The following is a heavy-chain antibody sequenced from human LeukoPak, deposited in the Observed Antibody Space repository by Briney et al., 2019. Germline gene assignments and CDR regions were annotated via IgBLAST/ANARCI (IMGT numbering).Heavy chain of an antibody. CDR1: GGSISSYY. J-gene: IGHJ6*03. CDR3: ARDEYSSSWDYYYYYMDV. D-gene: IGHD6-13*01. CDR2: IYTSGST. V-gene: IGHV4-4*07. Sequence: SETLSLTCTVSGGSISSYYWSCIRQPAGKGLEWIGRIYTSGSTNYNPSLKSRVTISVDKPKNQFSLKLSSVTAADTAVYYCARDEYSSSWDYYYYYMDVWGKGATVTVSS.